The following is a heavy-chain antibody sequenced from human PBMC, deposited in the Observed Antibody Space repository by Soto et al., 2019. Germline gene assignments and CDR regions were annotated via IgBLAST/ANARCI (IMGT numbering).Heavy chain of an antibody. CDR2: ISYDGSNK. D-gene: IGHD1-7*01. J-gene: IGHJ4*02. Sequence: PGGSLRLSCAASGFTFSSYAMHWVRQAPGKGLEWVAVISYDGSNKYYADSVKGRFTISRDNSKNTLYLQMNSLRAEDTAVYYCARAGRRLELRSRYFDYWGQGTLVTVSS. CDR3: ARAGRRLELRSRYFDY. CDR1: GFTFSSYA. V-gene: IGHV3-30-3*01.